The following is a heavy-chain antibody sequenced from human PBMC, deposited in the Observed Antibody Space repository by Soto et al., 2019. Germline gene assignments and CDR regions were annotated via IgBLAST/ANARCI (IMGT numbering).Heavy chain of an antibody. Sequence: GGSLRLSCAASGFTVSSNYMSWVRQAPGKGLEWVSVIYSGGSTYYADSVKGRFTISRDNSKNTLYLQMNSLRAEDTAVYYCARERRDIVVVPAAIWFDPWGQGTLVTVSS. CDR2: IYSGGST. J-gene: IGHJ5*02. CDR1: GFTVSSNY. D-gene: IGHD2-2*01. CDR3: ARERRDIVVVPAAIWFDP. V-gene: IGHV3-66*01.